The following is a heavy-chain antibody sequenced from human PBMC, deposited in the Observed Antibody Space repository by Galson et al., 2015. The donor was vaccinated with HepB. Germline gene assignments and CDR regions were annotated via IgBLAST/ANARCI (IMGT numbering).Heavy chain of an antibody. CDR2: ISYDGSNK. CDR1: GFTFSSYA. D-gene: IGHD3-16*02. Sequence: SLRLSCAASGFTFSSYAMHWVRQAPGKGLEWVAVISYDGSNKYYADSVKGRFTISRDNSKNTLYLQMNSLRAEDTAVYYCARAAQYDYVWGSYRFSEDNPLDYWGQGTLVTVSS. V-gene: IGHV3-30-3*01. CDR3: ARAAQYDYVWGSYRFSEDNPLDY. J-gene: IGHJ4*02.